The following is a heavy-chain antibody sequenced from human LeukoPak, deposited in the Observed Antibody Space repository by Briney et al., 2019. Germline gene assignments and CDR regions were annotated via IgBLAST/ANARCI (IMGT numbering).Heavy chain of an antibody. V-gene: IGHV1-18*01. CDR2: ISAYNGNT. CDR3: ARDGRYCSGGSCYYYYYMDV. D-gene: IGHD2-15*01. CDR1: GYTFTNYG. J-gene: IGHJ6*03. Sequence: ASVKVSCKASGYTFTNYGISWVRQAPGQGLEWMGWISAYNGNTNYAQKLQGRVTMTTDTSTSTAYMELRSLRSDDTAVYYCARDGRYCSGGSCYYYYYMDVWGKGTTVTISS.